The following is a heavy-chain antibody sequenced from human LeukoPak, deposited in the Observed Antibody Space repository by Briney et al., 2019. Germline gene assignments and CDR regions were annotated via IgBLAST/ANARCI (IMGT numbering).Heavy chain of an antibody. V-gene: IGHV3-30*18. D-gene: IGHD3-16*02. Sequence: HPGGSLRLSCAASGFTFNSYGMHWVRQAAGKGLEWVAVVSYDGTNKYYADSVKGRFTISRDNSKNTLYLQMISLRVEDTAVYYCAKDGPLRTLTGVEWGSYRYADYWGQGTLVTVSS. CDR2: VSYDGTNK. CDR3: AKDGPLRTLTGVEWGSYRYADY. J-gene: IGHJ4*02. CDR1: GFTFNSYG.